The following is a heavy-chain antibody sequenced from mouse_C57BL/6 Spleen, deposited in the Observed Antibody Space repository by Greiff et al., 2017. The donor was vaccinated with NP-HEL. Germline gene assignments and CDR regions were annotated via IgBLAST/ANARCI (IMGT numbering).Heavy chain of an antibody. Sequence: QVQLQQPGAELVMPGASVKLSCTASGYTFTSYWLHWVKQRPGQGLEWIGEIDPSGSYTNYIQKFKGKSTLTGDNSSSTVYLQLSILTSEDTAIYYCARGGTENYFDYWGQGTTLTVSS. V-gene: IGHV1-69*01. CDR1: GYTFTSYW. CDR3: ARGGTENYFDY. J-gene: IGHJ2*01. CDR2: IDPSGSYT. D-gene: IGHD3-3*01.